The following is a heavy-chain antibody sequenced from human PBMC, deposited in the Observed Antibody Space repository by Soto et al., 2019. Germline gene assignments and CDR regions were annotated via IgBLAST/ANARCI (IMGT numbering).Heavy chain of an antibody. CDR3: AKDRLPTSGQRFYFDS. J-gene: IGHJ4*02. D-gene: IGHD2-15*01. Sequence: DVNLLQSGGGSAQPGGSLRLSCATSGFAFSTYAMTWVRQVPGRGLEWVSTILPDETGFYTVSVKGRFTISRVNFRGILYLQMNDLWVEDAAIYFCAKDRLPTSGQRFYFDSWGQGSLVTVSS. V-gene: IGHV3-23*01. CDR2: ILPDETG. CDR1: GFAFSTYA.